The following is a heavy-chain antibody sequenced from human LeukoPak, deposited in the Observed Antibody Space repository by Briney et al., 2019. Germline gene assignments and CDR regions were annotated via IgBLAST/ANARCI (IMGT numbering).Heavy chain of an antibody. Sequence: SETLSLTCTVSGGSISSYYWSWIRQPPGKGLEWIGCIYYSGSTNYNPSLKSRVTISVDTSKNQFSLKLSSVTAADTAVYYCARDSVAGTKNRFYYYYYGMDVWGQGTTVTVSS. CDR3: ARDSVAGTKNRFYYYYYGMDV. CDR1: GGSISSYY. V-gene: IGHV4-59*01. CDR2: IYYSGST. D-gene: IGHD6-19*01. J-gene: IGHJ6*02.